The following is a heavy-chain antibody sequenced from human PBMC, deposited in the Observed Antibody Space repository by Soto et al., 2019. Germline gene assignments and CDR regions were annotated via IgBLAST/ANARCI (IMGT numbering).Heavy chain of an antibody. CDR1: GDSVSSNSAA. J-gene: IGHJ3*01. D-gene: IGHD5-12*01. CDR2: TYYRSKWYN. CDR3: ASVPNPFRLKIGYEDAYEV. Sequence: SQTLSLTCAISGDSVSSNSAAWNWIRQSPSRGLEWLGRTYYRSKWYNDYAVSVKSRITINPDTSKNQFSLQLNSVTPEDTAVYYCASVPNPFRLKIGYEDAYEVWGQGTMVTVSS. V-gene: IGHV6-1*01.